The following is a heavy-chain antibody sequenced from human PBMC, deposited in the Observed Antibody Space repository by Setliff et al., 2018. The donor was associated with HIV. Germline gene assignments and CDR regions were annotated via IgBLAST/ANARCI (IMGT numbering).Heavy chain of an antibody. J-gene: IGHJ3*01. V-gene: IGHV5-51*01. CDR1: EYSFTSHW. CDR2: IHPVDSDA. CDR3: ARHRHTAAGTLDAFDL. Sequence: LKISCKGSEYSFTSHWIGWVRQMPGTGLEWMGIIHPVDSDARYSPSFQGQVTMSVDNSINTAYLQWGSLKASDTAFYYCARHRHTAAGTLDAFDLWGQGTMVTVSS. D-gene: IGHD6-13*01.